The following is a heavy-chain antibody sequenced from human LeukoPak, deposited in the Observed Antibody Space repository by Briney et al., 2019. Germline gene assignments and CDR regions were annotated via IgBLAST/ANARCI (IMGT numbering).Heavy chain of an antibody. Sequence: PSESLSLTCTVSGGSISSGDYYWSWIRQPAGKGLEWIGRIYASGSTNYNPSLNSRVTISIDTSKNQFSLKLTSVTAADTAVYYCARTMVRGVPLDYWGQGTLVTVSS. CDR1: GGSISSGDYY. CDR3: ARTMVRGVPLDY. CDR2: IYASGST. D-gene: IGHD3-10*01. V-gene: IGHV4-61*02. J-gene: IGHJ4*02.